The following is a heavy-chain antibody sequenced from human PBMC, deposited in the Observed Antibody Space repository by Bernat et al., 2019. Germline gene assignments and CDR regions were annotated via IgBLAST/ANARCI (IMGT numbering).Heavy chain of an antibody. CDR1: GGTFSSYA. J-gene: IGHJ2*01. CDR2: IIPIFGIA. Sequence: QVQLVQSGAEVKKPGSSVKVSCKASGGTFSSYAISWVRQAPGQGLEWMGGIIPIFGIANYAQKFQGRVTITADKSTSTAYMELSSLRSEDTAVYYCARVPRRGVVVPAASYWYFDLWGRGTLVTVSS. D-gene: IGHD2-2*01. CDR3: ARVPRRGVVVPAASYWYFDL. V-gene: IGHV1-69*17.